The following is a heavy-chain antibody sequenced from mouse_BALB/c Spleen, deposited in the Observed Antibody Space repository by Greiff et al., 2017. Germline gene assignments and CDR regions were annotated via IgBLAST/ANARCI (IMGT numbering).Heavy chain of an antibody. V-gene: IGHV3-8*02. Sequence: EVKLMESGPSLVKPSQTLSLTCSVTGDSITSGYWNWIRKFPGNKLEYMGYISYSGSTYYNPSLKSRISITRDTSKNQYYLQLNSVTTEDTATYYCARSHYRYDGFAYWGQGTLVTVSA. CDR3: ARSHYRYDGFAY. CDR1: GDSITSGY. J-gene: IGHJ3*01. D-gene: IGHD2-14*01. CDR2: ISYSGST.